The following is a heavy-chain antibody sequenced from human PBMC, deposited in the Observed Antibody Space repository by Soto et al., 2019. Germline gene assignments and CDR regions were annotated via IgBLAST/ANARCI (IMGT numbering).Heavy chain of an antibody. Sequence: SVQVSCKASGYTFTNYFMHWVRRAPGQGLEWMGWINPNSGGTNYAQKFQGWVTMTRDTSISTAYMELSRLRSDDTAVYYCARARYSGYDGIDYWGQGTLVTVSS. J-gene: IGHJ4*02. CDR3: ARARYSGYDGIDY. CDR1: GYTFTNYF. D-gene: IGHD5-12*01. CDR2: INPNSGGT. V-gene: IGHV1-2*04.